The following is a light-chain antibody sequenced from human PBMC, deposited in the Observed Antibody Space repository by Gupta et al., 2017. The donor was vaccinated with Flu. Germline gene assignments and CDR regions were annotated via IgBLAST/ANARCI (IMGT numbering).Light chain of an antibody. J-gene: IGKJ2*01. V-gene: IGKV3-20*01. Sequence: EIVLTQSPGTLSLSPGERATLSCRASQSVSSSYLAWYQQKPGQAPRLLIYGASSRATGIPDRFSGSGSGTDFTLTISRREPEDFAVYYWQQYSSLYTFGQGTKLEIK. CDR2: GAS. CDR3: QQYSSLYT. CDR1: QSVSSSY.